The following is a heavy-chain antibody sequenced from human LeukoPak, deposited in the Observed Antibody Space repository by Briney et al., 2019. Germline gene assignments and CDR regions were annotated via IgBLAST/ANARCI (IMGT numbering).Heavy chain of an antibody. Sequence: ASVKVSCKTSGYTFTGHHIHWVRQAPAQELEWMGWIYPSSGGTQYGQKFKGRVTMTRDTSVSTAYMELTRLQFDDTAVYYCVGVTYSSYDDFDYWGQGTLVTVSS. CDR3: VGVTYSSYDDFDY. J-gene: IGHJ4*02. D-gene: IGHD3-16*01. CDR1: GYTFTGHH. CDR2: IYPSSGGT. V-gene: IGHV1-2*02.